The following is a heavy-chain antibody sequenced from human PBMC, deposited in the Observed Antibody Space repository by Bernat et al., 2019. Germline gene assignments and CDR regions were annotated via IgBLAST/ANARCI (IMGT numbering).Heavy chain of an antibody. J-gene: IGHJ4*02. D-gene: IGHD3-3*01. V-gene: IGHV3-30-3*01. Sequence: QVQLVESGGGVVQPGRSLRLSCAASGFTFSSYAMHWVRQAPGKGLEWVAVISYAGSNKYYADSVKGRFTISRDNSKNTLYLQMNSLRAEDTAVYYCARDRGRFPPPRGPPTDYWGQGTLVTVSS. CDR2: ISYAGSNK. CDR1: GFTFSSYA. CDR3: ARDRGRFPPPRGPPTDY.